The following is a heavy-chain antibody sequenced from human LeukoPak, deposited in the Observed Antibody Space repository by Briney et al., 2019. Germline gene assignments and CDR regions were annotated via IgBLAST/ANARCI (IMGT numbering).Heavy chain of an antibody. CDR3: ARVVPAAILYYYYMDV. V-gene: IGHV4-61*05. CDR2: IYYSGST. CDR1: GGSISSSSYY. Sequence: SETLSLTCTVSGGSISSSSYYWGWIRQPPGKGLEWIGYIYYSGSTNYNPSLKSRVTISVDTSKNQFSLKLSSVTAADTAVYYCARVVPAAILYYYYMDVWGKGTTVTVSS. D-gene: IGHD2-2*01. J-gene: IGHJ6*03.